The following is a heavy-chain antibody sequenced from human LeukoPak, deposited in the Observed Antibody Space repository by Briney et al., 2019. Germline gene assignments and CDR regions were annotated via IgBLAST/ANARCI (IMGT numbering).Heavy chain of an antibody. D-gene: IGHD3-16*01. Sequence: ASMKVSCKASGYTFTGYYMHWVRQAPGQGLEWMGWINPNSGGTDYAQKFQGRVTMTRDTSISTAYMELSRLTSDDTAVYYCATPSLGAFGGFWGQGTLVTVSS. V-gene: IGHV1-2*02. CDR2: INPNSGGT. CDR3: ATPSLGAFGGF. J-gene: IGHJ4*02. CDR1: GYTFTGYY.